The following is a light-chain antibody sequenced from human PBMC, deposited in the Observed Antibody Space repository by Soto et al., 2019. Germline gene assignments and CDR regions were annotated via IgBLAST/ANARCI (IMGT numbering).Light chain of an antibody. CDR3: QQYGTSHPWT. CDR1: QSVTSKY. Sequence: TQSPPTLSASVGDRVTLSCRASQSVTSKYLAWYQQKPGHAPRLLIYAASRRAPGIPDRFSASGSGTDFTLTISRLEPEDFAVYFCQQYGTSHPWTFGHGTKVDIK. CDR2: AAS. J-gene: IGKJ1*01. V-gene: IGKV3-20*01.